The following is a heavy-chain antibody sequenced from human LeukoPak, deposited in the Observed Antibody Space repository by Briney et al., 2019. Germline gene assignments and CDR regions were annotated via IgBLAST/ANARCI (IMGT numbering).Heavy chain of an antibody. CDR2: IKQDGSEK. CDR1: GFTFSRHW. J-gene: IGHJ4*02. V-gene: IGHV3-7*01. D-gene: IGHD3-3*01. Sequence: GGSLRLSCAASGFTFSRHWMTWVRQAPGKGLKWVANIKQDGSEKYYVDSVKGRFTISRDNAKNSLYLQMNSLRAEDTAVYYCARDEYLWSGYYPNQAFDYWGQGTLVTVSS. CDR3: ARDEYLWSGYYPNQAFDY.